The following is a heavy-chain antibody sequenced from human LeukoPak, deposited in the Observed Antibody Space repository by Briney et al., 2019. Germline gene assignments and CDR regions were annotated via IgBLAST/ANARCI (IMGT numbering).Heavy chain of an antibody. J-gene: IGHJ5*02. Sequence: SQTLSLTCTVSGGSISSGGYYWSWIRQHPGKGLEWIGYIYYSGSTYYNPSLKSRVTISVDTPKNQFSLKLSSVTAADTAVYYCASEVIVATIWGNWFDPWGQGTLVTASS. CDR2: IYYSGST. CDR3: ASEVIVATIWGNWFDP. CDR1: GGSISSGGYY. V-gene: IGHV4-31*03. D-gene: IGHD5-12*01.